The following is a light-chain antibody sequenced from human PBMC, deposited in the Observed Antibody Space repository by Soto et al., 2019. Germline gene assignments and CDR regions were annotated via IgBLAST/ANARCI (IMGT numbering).Light chain of an antibody. Sequence: EIVLTQSPGTLSLSPGERATLSCRDSQSLGSGYLAWYQQKPGQAPRLLMYRASTRATGIPDRFSGSGSGTDFTLTISRLEPEDFAVYYCQQHGTSPHTFGPGTKLEIK. CDR1: QSLGSGY. J-gene: IGKJ2*01. CDR2: RAS. CDR3: QQHGTSPHT. V-gene: IGKV3-20*01.